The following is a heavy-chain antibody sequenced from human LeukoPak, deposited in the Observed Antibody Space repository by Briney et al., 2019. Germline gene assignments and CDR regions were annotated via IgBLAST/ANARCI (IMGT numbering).Heavy chain of an antibody. CDR3: ARYIPAGKGMFDY. J-gene: IGHJ4*02. D-gene: IGHD2-2*01. Sequence: SETLSLTCTVSGYSISSGYYWCLIRQPPGKGLEWIGIIYHSGSTYYTQSLKSRVTISLDTSKNQFSLMLSPVTAADTAVYYCARYIPAGKGMFDYWGQGTLVTVSS. CDR2: IYHSGST. V-gene: IGHV4-38-2*02. CDR1: GYSISSGYY.